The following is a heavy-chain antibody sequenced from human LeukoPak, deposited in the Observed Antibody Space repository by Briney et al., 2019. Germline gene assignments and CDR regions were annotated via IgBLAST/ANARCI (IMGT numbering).Heavy chain of an antibody. D-gene: IGHD3-16*02. CDR1: GGSFSGYY. Sequence: SETLSLTCAVYGGSFSGYYWSWIRQPPGKGLEWIGEINHSGSTNYNPSLKSRVTISVGTSKNQFSLKLSSVTAADTAVYYCARNGLDYDYVWGSYRYRGDYFDYWGQGTLVTVSS. CDR2: INHSGST. J-gene: IGHJ4*02. V-gene: IGHV4-34*01. CDR3: ARNGLDYDYVWGSYRYRGDYFDY.